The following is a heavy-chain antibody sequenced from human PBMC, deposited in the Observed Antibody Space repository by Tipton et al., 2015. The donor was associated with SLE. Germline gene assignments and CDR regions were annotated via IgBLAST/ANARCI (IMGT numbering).Heavy chain of an antibody. J-gene: IGHJ3*02. D-gene: IGHD1-1*01. V-gene: IGHV1-69*13. CDR3: ARDSLTTEAFDI. CDR1: GYTFTSFG. Sequence: QLVQSGAEVKKPGASVKVSCKASGYTFTSFGISWVRQAPGQGLEWMGRIIPMFGTANYVEKFQGRVTITADESTSTAYMELSSLRSEDTAVYYCARDSLTTEAFDIWGQGTMVTVSS. CDR2: IIPMFGTA.